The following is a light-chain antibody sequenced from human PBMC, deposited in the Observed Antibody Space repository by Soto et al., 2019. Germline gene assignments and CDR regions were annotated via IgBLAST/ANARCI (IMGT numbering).Light chain of an antibody. J-gene: IGKJ1*01. V-gene: IGKV3-20*01. CDR2: GAS. CDR3: QQYDSSRQT. CDR1: QSLSSNY. Sequence: EIVMTQSPATLSVSPGERATLSCRASQSLSSNYLAWYQQNPGQAPRLLIYGASTRATGIPDRFSGSGSGTDFTLTINRLEPEDFAVYYCQQYDSSRQTFGPGTKVDIK.